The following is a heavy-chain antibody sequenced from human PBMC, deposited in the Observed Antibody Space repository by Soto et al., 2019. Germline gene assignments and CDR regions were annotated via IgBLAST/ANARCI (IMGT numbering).Heavy chain of an antibody. CDR1: GFTFDYYA. CDR3: AKTGRPYYYYYCMDV. J-gene: IGHJ6*02. V-gene: IGHV3-9*01. CDR2: ISWDSGSI. Sequence: EVQLVESGGGLVQPGRSLRLSCAASGFTFDYYAMHWVRQAPGKGLEWVSGISWDSGSIGYADSVKGRFTISRDNAKNSLYLQMNSVRAEDTALYYCAKTGRPYYYYYCMDVWGQGTTVTVSS.